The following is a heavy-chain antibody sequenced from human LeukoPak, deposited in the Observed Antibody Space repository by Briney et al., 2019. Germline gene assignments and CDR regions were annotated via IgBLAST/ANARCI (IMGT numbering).Heavy chain of an antibody. CDR2: INRDGSST. J-gene: IGHJ4*02. Sequence: GGSLRLSCAASGFTFSSYWMHWVRQAPGKGLVWVSRINRDGSSTSYGDSVKGRFTISRDNAKNTMYLQMNSLRAEDTSVYYCARDRNTGSSYENLFEYWGQGSLVTVSS. D-gene: IGHD1-26*01. CDR3: ARDRNTGSSYENLFEY. V-gene: IGHV3-74*01. CDR1: GFTFSSYW.